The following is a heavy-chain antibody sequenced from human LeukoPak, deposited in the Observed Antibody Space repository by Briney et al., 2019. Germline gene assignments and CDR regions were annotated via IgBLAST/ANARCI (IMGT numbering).Heavy chain of an antibody. D-gene: IGHD3-10*01. J-gene: IGHJ4*02. CDR2: IKQDGSEK. Sequence: GGSLRLSCAASGFTVSSKYMNWVRQAPGKGLEWVANIKQDGSEKYYVDSVKGRFTISRDNAKNSLYLQMSSLRAEDTAVYYCVGSGGYWGQGTLVTVSS. CDR1: GFTVSSKY. CDR3: VGSGGY. V-gene: IGHV3-7*01.